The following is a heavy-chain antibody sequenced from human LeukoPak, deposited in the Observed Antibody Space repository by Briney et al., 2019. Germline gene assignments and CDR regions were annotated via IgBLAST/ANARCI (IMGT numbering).Heavy chain of an antibody. CDR3: ARDRYYSNSGTFDY. Sequence: GGSLRLSCAASGFTFSSYARHWVRQAPGKGLEWVAVISYDGSNKYYADSVKGRFTISRDNSKNTLYLQMNSLRAEDTAVYYCARDRYYSNSGTFDYWGQGTLVTVSS. D-gene: IGHD4-11*01. V-gene: IGHV3-30*04. J-gene: IGHJ4*02. CDR1: GFTFSSYA. CDR2: ISYDGSNK.